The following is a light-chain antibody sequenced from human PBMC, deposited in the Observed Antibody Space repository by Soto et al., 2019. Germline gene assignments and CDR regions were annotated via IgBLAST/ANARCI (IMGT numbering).Light chain of an antibody. CDR1: QSLRSGD. J-gene: IGKJ1*01. V-gene: IGKV3-20*01. CDR2: GAS. Sequence: PGERATLSCRASQSLRSGDLACYQQIPGQAPGLLIYGASSRATGIPDGFSGSGSGTDFNLTVSRLAPEDFAVYYCHQYGTSPRTFGQGNKGDIK. CDR3: HQYGTSPRT.